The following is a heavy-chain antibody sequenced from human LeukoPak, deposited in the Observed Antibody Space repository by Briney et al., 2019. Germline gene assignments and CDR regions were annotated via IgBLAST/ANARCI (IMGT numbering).Heavy chain of an antibody. CDR2: MKGDGSEI. D-gene: IGHD3-16*01. V-gene: IGHV3-7*01. CDR3: ARPAYTAAYDL. J-gene: IGHJ3*01. Sequence: GGSLRLSCAASGFIFSTYWMMWARQAPGKGREWVANMKGDGSEIHYVDSAKGRFTISRDNAKNSLYLQMNSLRPEDTAVYYCARPAYTAAYDLWGQGTMVTVSS. CDR1: GFIFSTYW.